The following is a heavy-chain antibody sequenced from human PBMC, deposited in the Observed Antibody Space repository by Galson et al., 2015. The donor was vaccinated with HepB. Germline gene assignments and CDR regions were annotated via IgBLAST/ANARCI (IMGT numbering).Heavy chain of an antibody. CDR1: GFMFRSYG. J-gene: IGHJ4*02. CDR2: ISYDGSNK. D-gene: IGHD4-17*01. CDR3: AKPRRGYECGDLQGLDH. V-gene: IGHV3-30*18. Sequence: SLRLSCAASGFMFRSYGMHWVRQAPGKGLEWVAVISYDGSNKYYADSVKGRFTISRDSSKNTLYLQMTSLRGDDTAVYYCAKPRRGYECGDLQGLDHWGQGTLVTVSS.